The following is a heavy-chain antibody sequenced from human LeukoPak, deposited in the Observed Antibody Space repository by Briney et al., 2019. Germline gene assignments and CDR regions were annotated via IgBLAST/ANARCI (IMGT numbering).Heavy chain of an antibody. D-gene: IGHD6-13*01. CDR3: ARHPGPGYSSSWYWFDP. CDR1: GGSISSGGYY. CDR2: IYYSGST. Sequence: KPSETLSLTCTVSGGSISSGGYYWSWIRQHPGKGLEWIGYIYYSGSTYYNPSLKSRVTISVDTSKNQFSLKLSSVTAADTAVYYCARHPGPGYSSSWYWFDPWGQGTLVTVSS. V-gene: IGHV4-31*03. J-gene: IGHJ5*02.